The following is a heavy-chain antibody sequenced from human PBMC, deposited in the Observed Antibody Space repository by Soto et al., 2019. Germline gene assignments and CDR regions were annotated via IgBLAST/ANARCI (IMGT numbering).Heavy chain of an antibody. Sequence: QVQLVQSGAEVKKPGASVKVSFKTSGYNFRSYSISWVREAPGQGLEWMGWINVYNGNKKYAQNLQGRVTMTTDTSTSTAYMELRSLRADDTAVYYCARDLAVGWFDPWGQGTLVTVSS. V-gene: IGHV1-18*01. D-gene: IGHD2-2*01. CDR3: ARDLAVGWFDP. J-gene: IGHJ5*02. CDR2: INVYNGNK. CDR1: GYNFRSYS.